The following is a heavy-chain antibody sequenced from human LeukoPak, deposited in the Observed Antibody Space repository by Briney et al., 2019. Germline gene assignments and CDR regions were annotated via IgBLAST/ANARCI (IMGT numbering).Heavy chain of an antibody. Sequence: GGSLRLSCAVSGLTFSSYWMTWVRQAPGKGLEWVGDIKHDGGEKYYMDSVKGRFTISRDNAKNSLYLQMNSLRAEDTAVYYCAKAIGPLYCSSTSCPSRNYYYYGMDVWGQGTTVAASS. V-gene: IGHV3-7*03. CDR2: IKHDGGEK. J-gene: IGHJ6*02. D-gene: IGHD2-2*01. CDR3: AKAIGPLYCSSTSCPSRNYYYYGMDV. CDR1: GLTFSSYW.